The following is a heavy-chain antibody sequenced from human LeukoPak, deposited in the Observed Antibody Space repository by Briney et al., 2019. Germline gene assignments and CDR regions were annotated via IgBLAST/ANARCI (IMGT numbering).Heavy chain of an antibody. CDR3: AAGRPYSLLDY. Sequence: GASVKVSCTASGSSLSELSLYWVRQAPGKGLEWMGGFDVIDSETFYAQKFQGRVTMTEDSSTDTAYMELRSLTSDDTALYYCAAGRPYSLLDYWGQGTLVTVSS. CDR1: GSSLSELS. V-gene: IGHV1-24*01. CDR2: FDVIDSET. D-gene: IGHD5-18*01. J-gene: IGHJ4*02.